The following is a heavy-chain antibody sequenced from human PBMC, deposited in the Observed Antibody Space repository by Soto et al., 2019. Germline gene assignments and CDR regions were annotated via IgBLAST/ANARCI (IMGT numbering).Heavy chain of an antibody. J-gene: IGHJ4*02. Sequence: SETLSLTCTVSGGSISPFYWSWVRQPPGKGLEWIGYLYYSGNTNYNPSLKSRVTISVYASKNQVSLRLTSVAAADTAVYYCARLGGVAARTFDYWGEGTVVTVSA. V-gene: IGHV4-59*01. CDR3: ARLGGVAARTFDY. CDR2: LYYSGNT. CDR1: GGSISPFY. D-gene: IGHD2-15*01.